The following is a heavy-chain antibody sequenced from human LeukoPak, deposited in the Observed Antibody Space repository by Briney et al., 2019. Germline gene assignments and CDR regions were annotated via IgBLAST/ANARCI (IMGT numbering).Heavy chain of an antibody. CDR3: ASDTTVTTFDY. Sequence: PGGSLRLSCAASGFTFSSYSMNWVRQAPGKGLEWVSYISSSSSTIYYADSVKGRFTISRDNAKNSLYLQMNSLRAEDTAVYYCASDTTVTTFDYWGQGTLVTVSS. D-gene: IGHD4-17*01. J-gene: IGHJ4*02. V-gene: IGHV3-48*04. CDR1: GFTFSSYS. CDR2: ISSSSSTI.